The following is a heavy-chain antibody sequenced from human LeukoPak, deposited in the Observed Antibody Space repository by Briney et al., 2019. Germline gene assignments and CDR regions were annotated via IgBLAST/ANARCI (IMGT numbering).Heavy chain of an antibody. Sequence: PSETLSLTCAVSGYSISSGYYWGWIRQPPGKGLEWIGSIYHSGSTYYKPSLKSRVTISVDTSKNQFSLKLSSVTAADTAVYYCARQDQYQLLSYYYYMDVWGKGTTVTVSS. CDR3: ARQDQYQLLSYYYYMDV. D-gene: IGHD2-2*01. CDR2: IYHSGST. J-gene: IGHJ6*03. CDR1: GYSISSGYY. V-gene: IGHV4-38-2*01.